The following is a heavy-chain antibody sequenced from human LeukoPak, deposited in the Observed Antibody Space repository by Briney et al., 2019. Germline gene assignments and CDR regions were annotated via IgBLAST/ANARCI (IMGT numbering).Heavy chain of an antibody. CDR3: ARLGIERYCSSTSCYHFDY. CDR2: INHSGST. J-gene: IGHJ4*02. V-gene: IGHV4-34*01. Sequence: SETLSLTCAVYGGSFSGYYWSWIRQPPGKGLEWIGEINHSGSTNYNPSLKSRVTISVDTSKNQFSLKLSSVTAADTAVYYCARLGIERYCSSTSCYHFDYWGQGTLVTVSS. CDR1: GGSFSGYY. D-gene: IGHD2-2*01.